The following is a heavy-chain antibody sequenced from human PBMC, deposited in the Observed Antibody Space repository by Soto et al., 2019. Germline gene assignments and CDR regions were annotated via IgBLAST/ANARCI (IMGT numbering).Heavy chain of an antibody. J-gene: IGHJ4*02. Sequence: ALRLSCAASAASGFSFSTYAIHWVRQAPGKGLEWLAVISYDGGNQYYADSVKGRFTISRDNSKNTLYLQMNSLREEDTAMYYCARVSFGNIYDRYGPQISVGLRGQGTPVTVSS. CDR2: ISYDGGNQ. D-gene: IGHD3-9*01. V-gene: IGHV3-30-3*01. CDR3: ARVSFGNIYDRYGPQISVGL. CDR1: GFSFSTYA.